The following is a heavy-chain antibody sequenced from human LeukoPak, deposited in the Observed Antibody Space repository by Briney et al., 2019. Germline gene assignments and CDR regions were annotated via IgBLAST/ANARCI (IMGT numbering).Heavy chain of an antibody. J-gene: IGHJ6*03. Sequence: GASVKVSCKASGYTFTGYYMHWVRQAPGQGLEWMGWINPNSGGTNYAQKFQGRVTMTRDTSISTAYMELNRLRSDDTAVYYCARGDTGGYYYYYMDVWGKGTTVTVSS. CDR2: INPNSGGT. V-gene: IGHV1-2*02. D-gene: IGHD2-8*02. CDR3: ARGDTGGYYYYYMDV. CDR1: GYTFTGYY.